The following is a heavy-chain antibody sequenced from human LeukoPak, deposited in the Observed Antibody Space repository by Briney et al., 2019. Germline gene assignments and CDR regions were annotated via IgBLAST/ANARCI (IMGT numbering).Heavy chain of an antibody. D-gene: IGHD1-26*01. Sequence: SETLSLTCTVSGGSISSGGYYWSWLRQPPGKGLEWIGYISHSGSTYYNPSLRSRVTISVDRSKNQFSLKLSSVTAADTAVYYCARQVQLPGYWGQGTLVTVSS. CDR1: GGSISSGGYY. CDR2: ISHSGST. CDR3: ARQVQLPGY. V-gene: IGHV4-30-2*01. J-gene: IGHJ4*02.